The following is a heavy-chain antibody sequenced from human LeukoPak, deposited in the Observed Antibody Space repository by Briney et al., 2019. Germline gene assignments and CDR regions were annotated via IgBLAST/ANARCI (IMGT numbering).Heavy chain of an antibody. CDR2: ISAYNGNT. D-gene: IGHD6-6*01. J-gene: IGHJ5*02. CDR3: ARDLIAARPGWFDP. Sequence: GASVKVSRKASGYTFTTYGINWVRESPGQGLEWMGWISAYNGNTDYAQNLQGRVTLTTDTSASTAYMELRSLRSDDTAVYYCARDLIAARPGWFDPWGQGNLVTVSS. CDR1: GYTFTTYG. V-gene: IGHV1-18*01.